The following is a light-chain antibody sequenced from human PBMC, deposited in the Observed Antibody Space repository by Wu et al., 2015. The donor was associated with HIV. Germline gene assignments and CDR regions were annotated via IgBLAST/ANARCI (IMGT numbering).Light chain of an antibody. Sequence: DIQMTQSPSTLSASVGDRVTITCRASQSISSWVAWYQQKQGKAPKLLIYRTSRLERGVPSRFSGSGSGTEFTLTISSLQPDDFAIYYCQQYNALSSFGQGTKVEI. CDR2: RTS. J-gene: IGKJ1*01. CDR1: QSISSW. V-gene: IGKV1-5*03. CDR3: QQYNALSS.